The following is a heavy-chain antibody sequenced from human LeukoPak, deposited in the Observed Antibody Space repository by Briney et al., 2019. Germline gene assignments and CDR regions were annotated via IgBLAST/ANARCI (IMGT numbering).Heavy chain of an antibody. CDR2: IYYSGST. Sequence: TTSETLSLTCTVSGGSISSYYWSWIRQPPGKGLEWIGYIYYSGSTNYNPSLKSRVTISVDTSKNQFSLKLSSATAADTAVYYCAKYEELRGYYFDYWGQGTLVTVSS. D-gene: IGHD3-10*01. CDR1: GGSISSYY. J-gene: IGHJ4*02. V-gene: IGHV4-59*08. CDR3: AKYEELRGYYFDY.